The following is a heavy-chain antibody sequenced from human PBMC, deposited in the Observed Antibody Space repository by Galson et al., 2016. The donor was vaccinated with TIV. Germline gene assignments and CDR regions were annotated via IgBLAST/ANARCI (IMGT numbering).Heavy chain of an antibody. CDR2: ISSSGSTR. V-gene: IGHV3-11*04. CDR3: ARTHDIALSPFDI. Sequence: SLRLSCAASGFIFSDYYMSWIRQAPGKGLEWVSYISSSGSTRYYGDSVKGRFTISRDNARKSLYLQMNSLRAEDTALYYCARTHDIALSPFDIWGQGTMVAVSS. D-gene: IGHD5-12*01. CDR1: GFIFSDYY. J-gene: IGHJ3*02.